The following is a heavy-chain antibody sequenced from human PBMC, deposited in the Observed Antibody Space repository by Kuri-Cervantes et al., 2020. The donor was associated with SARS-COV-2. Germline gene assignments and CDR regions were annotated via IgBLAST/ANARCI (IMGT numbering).Heavy chain of an antibody. CDR2: IYYSGST. V-gene: IGHV4-39*01. D-gene: IGHD6-13*01. J-gene: IGHJ4*02. CDR1: GGSISSSSYY. Sequence: ESLKISCTVSGGSISSSSYYWGWIRQPPGKGLEWIGSIYYSGSTYYNPSLKSRVTISADTSKNQFSLKLSSVTAADTAVYYCARRNSPYSSSSYYFDYWGQGTLVTVSS. CDR3: ARRNSPYSSSSYYFDY.